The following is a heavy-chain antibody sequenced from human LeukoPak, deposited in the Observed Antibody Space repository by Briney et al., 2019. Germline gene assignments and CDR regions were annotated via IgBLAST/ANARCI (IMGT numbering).Heavy chain of an antibody. CDR1: GGSNSSYY. V-gene: IGHV4-4*07. Sequence: KPSETLSLTCTISGGSNSSYYWSCIRQPAGKGLEWIGRIYTSGSTNYNPSLKSRVTMSVDTSKNQFSLKLSSVTAADTAVYYCARVVATRSGYYLDSFDIWGQGTMVTVSS. CDR3: ARVVATRSGYYLDSFDI. J-gene: IGHJ3*02. CDR2: IYTSGST. D-gene: IGHD3-22*01.